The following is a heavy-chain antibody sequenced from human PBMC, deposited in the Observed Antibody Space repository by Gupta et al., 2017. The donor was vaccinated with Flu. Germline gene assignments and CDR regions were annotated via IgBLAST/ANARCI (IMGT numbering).Heavy chain of an antibody. CDR2: PESIAGQT. CDR1: GYTLVELS. D-gene: IGHD6-13*01. CDR3: TTGEAXACPGDYSYGLDV. J-gene: IGHJ6*02. V-gene: IGHV1-24*01. Sequence: QVQVVQSGAEVKKAGASVKVSCTVSGYTLVELSMHWVRQAPGKGLEWMGGPESIAGQTVYDQKCMVISTVTEESSTDTTDGELSCLSSAEKDVXYXTTGEAXACPGDYSYGLDVWGQGTTVTVSS.